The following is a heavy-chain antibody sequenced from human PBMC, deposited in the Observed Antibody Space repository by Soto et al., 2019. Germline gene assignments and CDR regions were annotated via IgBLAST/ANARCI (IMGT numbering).Heavy chain of an antibody. Sequence: QVQLQESGPGLVKPSQTLSLTCTVSGGSISSGDYYWSWIRQPPGKGLEWIGYIYYSGSTYYNPALKRRVTISVATSKNQFSLKLSSVTAADTAVYYCARYSGYEGLRFDPWGQGTLVTVSS. CDR1: GGSISSGDYY. D-gene: IGHD5-12*01. J-gene: IGHJ5*02. V-gene: IGHV4-30-4*01. CDR3: ARYSGYEGLRFDP. CDR2: IYYSGST.